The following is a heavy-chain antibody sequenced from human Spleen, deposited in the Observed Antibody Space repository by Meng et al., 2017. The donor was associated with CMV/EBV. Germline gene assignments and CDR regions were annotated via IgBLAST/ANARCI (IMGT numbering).Heavy chain of an antibody. J-gene: IGHJ4*02. CDR3: AQGGLTWKQSGY. Sequence: GGSLRLSCAAAGFTFSNYWMTWVRQAPGKGLEWVANIKLDGSEKYYVDSVKGRFTISRDNAKNSLYLQMNSLRAEDTAVYYCAQGGLTWKQSGYWGQGTLVTVSS. CDR2: IKLDGSEK. D-gene: IGHD5-18*01. CDR1: GFTFSNYW. V-gene: IGHV3-7*01.